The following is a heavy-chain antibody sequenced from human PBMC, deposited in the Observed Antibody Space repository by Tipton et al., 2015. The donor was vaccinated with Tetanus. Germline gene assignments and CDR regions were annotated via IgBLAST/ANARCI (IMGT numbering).Heavy chain of an antibody. D-gene: IGHD6-19*01. CDR3: ARGSGWADF. Sequence: TLSLTCAVSGESFSGFYWHWIRQSPGKGLEWIGEISPSGNTNYNPSLKSRVTISADTSRNQFSLTLSSVTAADTAVYYCARGSGWADFWGQGTQVTVSS. J-gene: IGHJ4*02. CDR2: ISPSGNT. V-gene: IGHV4-34*01. CDR1: GESFSGFY.